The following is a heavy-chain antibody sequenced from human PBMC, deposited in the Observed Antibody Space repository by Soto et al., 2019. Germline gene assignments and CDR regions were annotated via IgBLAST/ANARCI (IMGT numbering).Heavy chain of an antibody. D-gene: IGHD3-10*01. CDR3: ERGSSPYYYYYGMDV. J-gene: IGHJ6*02. CDR1: GGSISSGGYY. CDR2: IYYSGST. Sequence: TLSRTCTVSGGSISSGGYYWSWIRQHPGKGLEWMGYIYYSGSTSYNPSLNSRVTISVDTSKNQFSLKLSSVTAAATAVYYCERGSSPYYYYYGMDVWGQGTTVTVSS. V-gene: IGHV4-31*03.